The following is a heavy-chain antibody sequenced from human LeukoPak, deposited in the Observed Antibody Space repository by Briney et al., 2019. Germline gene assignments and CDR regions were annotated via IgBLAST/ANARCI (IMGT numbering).Heavy chain of an antibody. CDR2: ISTDGGIT. Sequence: GGSLRLSCAASGFTFTNYAMHWVRQAPGKGLEHVSAISTDGGITYYANSVKGRFTISRDNSKNTLYLQMGSLRAEDMAVYYCARVGSEIPDAFDIWGQGTMVTVSS. CDR1: GFTFTNYA. V-gene: IGHV3-64*01. D-gene: IGHD5-24*01. J-gene: IGHJ3*02. CDR3: ARVGSEIPDAFDI.